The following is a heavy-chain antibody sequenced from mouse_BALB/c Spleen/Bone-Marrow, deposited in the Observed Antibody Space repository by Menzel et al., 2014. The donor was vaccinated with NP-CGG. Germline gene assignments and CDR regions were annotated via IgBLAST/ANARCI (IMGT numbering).Heavy chain of an antibody. CDR2: INPSTGYT. J-gene: IGHJ3*01. D-gene: IGHD2-4*01. Sequence: SGAELAKPGASVKMSCKASGYTFTSYWMHWVKQRPGQGLEWTGYINPSTGYTEYNQKFKDKATLTAVKSSTTAYMQLRSLTSEDSAVYYCARDDYDAIAYWGQGTLVTVSA. CDR3: ARDDYDAIAY. CDR1: GYTFTSYW. V-gene: IGHV1-7*01.